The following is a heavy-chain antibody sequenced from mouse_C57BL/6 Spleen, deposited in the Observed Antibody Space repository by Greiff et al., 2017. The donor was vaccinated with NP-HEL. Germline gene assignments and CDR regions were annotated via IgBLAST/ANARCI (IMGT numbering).Heavy chain of an antibody. D-gene: IGHD1-1*01. Sequence: QVQLQQSGAELARPGASVKLSCKASGYTFTSYGISWVKQRTGQGLEWIGEIYPRSGNTYYNEKFKGQATLTADKSSSTAYMELRSLTSEDAAVYFCARVERYYGRDWYFDVWGTGTTVTVSS. CDR3: ARVERYYGRDWYFDV. J-gene: IGHJ1*03. CDR1: GYTFTSYG. V-gene: IGHV1-81*01. CDR2: IYPRSGNT.